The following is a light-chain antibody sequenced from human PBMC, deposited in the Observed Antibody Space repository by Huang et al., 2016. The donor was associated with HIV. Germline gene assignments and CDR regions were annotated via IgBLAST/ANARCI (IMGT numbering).Light chain of an antibody. V-gene: IGKV2-28*01. CDR2: LGS. Sequence: EIVMTQSPLSLPVTAGEPASISCRCSVSLLHNNGQNYLDWYLQKPGQSPQLLIYLGSYRASGVPDRFNGSGSGTEFSLEISRVEAEDVGVYYCMQALQTPYTFAQGTKLEI. J-gene: IGKJ2*01. CDR3: MQALQTPYT. CDR1: VSLLHNNGQNY.